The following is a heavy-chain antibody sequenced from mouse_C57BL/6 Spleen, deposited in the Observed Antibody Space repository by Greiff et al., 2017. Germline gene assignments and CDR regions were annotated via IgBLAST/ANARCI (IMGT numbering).Heavy chain of an antibody. Sequence: QVQLQQPGAELVKPGASVKLSCKASGYTFTSYWMHWVKQRPGRGLEWIGRIEPKRGGTKYNEKFKSTATLTVDKPSSTAYMQLSSLTSEDSAGYYCARGRNDGSSYWFAYWGQGTLVTVSA. CDR3: ARGRNDGSSYWFAY. CDR1: GYTFTSYW. D-gene: IGHD1-1*01. CDR2: IEPKRGGT. J-gene: IGHJ3*01. V-gene: IGHV1-72*01.